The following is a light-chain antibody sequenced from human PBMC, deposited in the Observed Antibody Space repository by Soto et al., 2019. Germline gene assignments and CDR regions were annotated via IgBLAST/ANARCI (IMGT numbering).Light chain of an antibody. CDR3: CSYAGSYTLYV. CDR1: SSDVGSYNY. Sequence: SVLTQPRSVSGSPGQSVTISCAGTSSDVGSYNYVSWYQQHPGKAPKLMIYDVSKRPSGVPDRFSGSKSGNTASLTISGLQAEDEADYYCCSYAGSYTLYVFGTGTKVTV. CDR2: DVS. J-gene: IGLJ1*01. V-gene: IGLV2-11*01.